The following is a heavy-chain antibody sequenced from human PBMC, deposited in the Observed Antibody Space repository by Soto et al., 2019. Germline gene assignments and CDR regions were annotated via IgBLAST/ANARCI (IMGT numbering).Heavy chain of an antibody. J-gene: IGHJ6*01. CDR3: ARGLGGRMDD. V-gene: IGHV1-69*08. Sequence: QVQLVQSGAEVKKPGSSVRVSCKASGTIFSSYTISWVRQAPGQGLEWMGMIIPILGETNSAQKFQGRVTLTADKSTNTAYMELNSLRLEETALYYCARGLGGRMDDWGQGTTVTVSS. CDR2: IIPILGET. D-gene: IGHD3-16*01. CDR1: GTIFSSYT.